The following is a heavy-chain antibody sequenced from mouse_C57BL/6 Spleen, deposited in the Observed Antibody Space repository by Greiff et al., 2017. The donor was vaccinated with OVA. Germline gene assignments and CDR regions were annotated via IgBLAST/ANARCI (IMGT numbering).Heavy chain of an antibody. Sequence: VQVVESGPELVKPGASVKISCKASGYAFSSSWMNWVKQRPGKGLEWIGRIYPGDGDTNYNGKFKGKATLTADKSSSTAYMQLSSLTSEDSAVYFCARWGTTVVGPFDYWGQGTTLTVSS. CDR1: GYAFSSSW. CDR3: ARWGTTVVGPFDY. D-gene: IGHD1-1*01. CDR2: IYPGDGDT. V-gene: IGHV1-82*01. J-gene: IGHJ2*01.